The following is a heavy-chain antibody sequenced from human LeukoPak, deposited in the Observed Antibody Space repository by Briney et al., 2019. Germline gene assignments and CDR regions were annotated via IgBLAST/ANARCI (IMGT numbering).Heavy chain of an antibody. Sequence: ASVKVSCKASGYTFTSNGISWVRQAPGEGLEWMGWISAYNGNTNYAQKLQGRVTMTTDTSTSTAYMELRSLRSDDTAIYYCARAPQYYYDSSGYPFLFDYWGQGTLVTASS. J-gene: IGHJ4*02. CDR3: ARAPQYYYDSSGYPFLFDY. CDR1: GYTFTSNG. D-gene: IGHD3-22*01. CDR2: ISAYNGNT. V-gene: IGHV1-18*01.